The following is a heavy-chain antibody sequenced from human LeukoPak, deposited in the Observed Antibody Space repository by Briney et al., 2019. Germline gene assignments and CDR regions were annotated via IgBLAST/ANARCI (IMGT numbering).Heavy chain of an antibody. J-gene: IGHJ4*02. Sequence: ASVKVSCKASGYSFTGYYMHWVRQAPGQGLEWMGIINPSTGSTNYAQKFQGRVTMTRDTSTSTVYMELSSLRSEDTAVYYCARSRDGCNYFDYWGQGTLVTVSS. V-gene: IGHV1-46*01. D-gene: IGHD5-24*01. CDR3: ARSRDGCNYFDY. CDR1: GYSFTGYY. CDR2: INPSTGST.